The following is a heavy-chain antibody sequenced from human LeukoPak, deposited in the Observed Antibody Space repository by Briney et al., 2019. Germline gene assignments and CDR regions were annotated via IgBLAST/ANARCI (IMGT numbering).Heavy chain of an antibody. J-gene: IGHJ4*02. D-gene: IGHD4-17*01. V-gene: IGHV3-48*02. CDR3: TKGETAVTSYLHF. CDR2: ISTSSSTI. Sequence: GGPLRLSCAASGFTFSTYSMNWVRQAPGKGLEWVSFISTSSSTIYYADSVRGRFTISRDNAKNSLYLQMNSLRDEDTAVYYCTKGETAVTSYLHFWGQGTLVTVSS. CDR1: GFTFSTYS.